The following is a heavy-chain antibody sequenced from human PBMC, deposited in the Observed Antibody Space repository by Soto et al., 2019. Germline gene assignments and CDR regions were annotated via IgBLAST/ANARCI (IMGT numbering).Heavy chain of an antibody. Sequence: GASVKVSCKASGYTFSNYDISWVRQAPGQGLEWMGWISTYNGNTDYAQKFQGRLTMTTDTSTGAAFMELRSLRSDDTAVYYCERYCSGGTCYYAFDIWGQGTMVTVSS. V-gene: IGHV1-18*01. J-gene: IGHJ3*02. CDR2: ISTYNGNT. CDR3: ERYCSGGTCYYAFDI. CDR1: GYTFSNYD. D-gene: IGHD2-15*01.